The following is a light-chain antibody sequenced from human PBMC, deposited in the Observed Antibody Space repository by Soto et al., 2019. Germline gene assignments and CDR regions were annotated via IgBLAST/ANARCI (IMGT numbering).Light chain of an antibody. CDR3: QQYGNSPYT. V-gene: IGKV3-20*01. CDR2: GAS. CDR1: QSVSTSD. Sequence: EIVLTQSPGTLSLSPGERVTLSCRASQSVSTSDLAWYQQKPGQAPRLLIYGASSRATGIPDRFSGSGSGTDFTLSISRLEPEDFAVYYCQQYGNSPYTFGQGTNLEIK. J-gene: IGKJ2*01.